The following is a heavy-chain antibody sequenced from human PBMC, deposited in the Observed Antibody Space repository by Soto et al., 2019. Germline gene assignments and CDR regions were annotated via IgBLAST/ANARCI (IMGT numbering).Heavy chain of an antibody. CDR3: AKYYYDSSVYYAGDAFDI. CDR1: GFTFSSYA. J-gene: IGHJ3*02. Sequence: GGSLRLSCAASGFTFSSYAMSWVRQAPGKGLEWVSAISGSGGSTYYADSVKGRFTISRDNSKNTLYLQMNSLRAEDTAVYYCAKYYYDSSVYYAGDAFDIWGQGTMVTVSS. CDR2: ISGSGGST. V-gene: IGHV3-23*01. D-gene: IGHD3-22*01.